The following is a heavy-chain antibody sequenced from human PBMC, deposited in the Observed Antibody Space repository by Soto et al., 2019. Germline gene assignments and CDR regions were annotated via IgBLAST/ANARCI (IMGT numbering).Heavy chain of an antibody. J-gene: IGHJ6*02. CDR3: KSSSWPPVDYYYGMDV. V-gene: IGHV3-33*01. CDR2: IWYDGSNK. D-gene: IGHD6-13*01. Sequence: QVQLVESGGGVVQPGRSLRLSCAASGFTFSSYGMHWVRQAPGKGLEWVAVIWYDGSNKYYADSVKGRFTISRDNSKNTLYLQMNSLRAEDTAVYYSKSSSWPPVDYYYGMDVWGQGTTVTVSS. CDR1: GFTFSSYG.